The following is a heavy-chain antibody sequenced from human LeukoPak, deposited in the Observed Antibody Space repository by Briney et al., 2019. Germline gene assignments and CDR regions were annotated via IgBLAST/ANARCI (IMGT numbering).Heavy chain of an antibody. Sequence: SETLSLTCAVSRGSIRTADYYWAWVRQPPGEGLEWLGSIYFSGTPYFNPSLKSRVAVSIDTSKNQFSLKVTSVNASDTAVYFCARTSSWYAGAWFDSWGQGTLVTVSS. V-gene: IGHV4-39*01. CDR1: RGSIRTADYY. CDR2: IYFSGTP. J-gene: IGHJ5*01. D-gene: IGHD6-13*01. CDR3: ARTSSWYAGAWFDS.